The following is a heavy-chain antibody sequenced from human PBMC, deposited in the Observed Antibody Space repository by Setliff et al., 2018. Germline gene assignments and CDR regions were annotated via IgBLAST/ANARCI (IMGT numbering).Heavy chain of an antibody. CDR2: IIPILGIA. D-gene: IGHD3-10*01. Sequence: SVKVSCKASGGTFSSYAISWVRQAPGQGLEWMGGIIPILGIANYAQKFQGRVTITADESISTAYMELSRLRSDDTAVYYCARPRGDMVRGVIEDDAFDIWGQGTMVTVSS. CDR1: GGTFSSYA. CDR3: ARPRGDMVRGVIEDDAFDI. J-gene: IGHJ3*02. V-gene: IGHV1-69*10.